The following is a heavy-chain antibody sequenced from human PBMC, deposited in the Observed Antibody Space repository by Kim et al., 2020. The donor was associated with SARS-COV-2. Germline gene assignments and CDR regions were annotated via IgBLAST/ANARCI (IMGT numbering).Heavy chain of an antibody. CDR2: ISASGGGT. Sequence: GGSLRLSCAASGFIFSSYAMTWVRQAPGKGLEWISAISASGGGTFYADSVKGRFTISRDNSKNTLNLQMNSLRAEDTAVYYCVEIYSGSHYGVDYWGQGTLVTVSS. CDR3: VEIYSGSHYGVDY. V-gene: IGHV3-23*01. D-gene: IGHD1-26*01. CDR1: GFIFSSYA. J-gene: IGHJ4*02.